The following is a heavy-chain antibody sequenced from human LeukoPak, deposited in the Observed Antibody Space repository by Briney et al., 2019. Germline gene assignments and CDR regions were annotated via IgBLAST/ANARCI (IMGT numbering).Heavy chain of an antibody. CDR2: INTNTGNP. CDR3: ATSGGHLAVAGYYYFDY. CDR1: GYTFTSFA. D-gene: IGHD6-19*01. J-gene: IGHJ4*02. V-gene: IGHV7-4-1*02. Sequence: GASVEVSCKASGYTFTSFAMNWVRQAPRQGLEWMGWINTNTGNPTYAQGFTGRFVFSLDTSVGTAYLQISSLKAEDTAVYYCATSGGHLAVAGYYYFDYWGQGTLVTVSS.